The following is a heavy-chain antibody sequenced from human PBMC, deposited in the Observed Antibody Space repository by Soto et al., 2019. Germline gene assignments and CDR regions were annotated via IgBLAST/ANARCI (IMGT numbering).Heavy chain of an antibody. CDR2: SRDKAQGYST. CDR3: VRPLPSGRNYGLDV. CDR1: GFTLSDHY. D-gene: IGHD3-10*01. Sequence: EVQLVESGGGLVQPGGSLRLSCAGSGFTLSDHYIDWVRQAPGKGLEWVGRSRDKAQGYSTAYAASVKGRFTTSRDESKNSVYLQMNSLKTEDTAVYYCVRPLPSGRNYGLDVWGQGTTVTVSS. J-gene: IGHJ6*02. V-gene: IGHV3-72*01.